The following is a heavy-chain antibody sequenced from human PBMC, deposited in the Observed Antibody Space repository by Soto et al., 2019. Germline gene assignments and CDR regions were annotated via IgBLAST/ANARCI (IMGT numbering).Heavy chain of an antibody. J-gene: IGHJ4*02. CDR2: IYYSGST. CDR3: ARGEGGLTHD. D-gene: IGHD2-15*01. CDR1: GGSISSGDYY. V-gene: IGHV4-30-4*01. Sequence: QVQLQESGPGLVKPSQTLSLTCTVSGGSISSGDYYWRWIRQPPGKGLEWIGYIYYSGSTYYNPSRKSRVTRSVDTAKNQFSLKLSSVTAADTAVYYCARGEGGLTHDWGQGTLVTVSS.